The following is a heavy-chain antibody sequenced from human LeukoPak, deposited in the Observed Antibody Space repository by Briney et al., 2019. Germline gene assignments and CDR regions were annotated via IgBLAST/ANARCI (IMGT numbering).Heavy chain of an antibody. CDR3: AKVFGVEYFYYMDV. V-gene: IGHV3-48*04. D-gene: IGHD3-3*01. CDR1: GFSFSSYS. CDR2: TGATSATI. J-gene: IGHJ6*03. Sequence: GGSLRLSCAASGFSFSSYSMTWVRQAPGKVLEWVSYTGATSATIHYAYSVQGRFTISRDNAKNSLFLQMDHLRAEDTAVYYCAKVFGVEYFYYMDVWGNGATVIVSS.